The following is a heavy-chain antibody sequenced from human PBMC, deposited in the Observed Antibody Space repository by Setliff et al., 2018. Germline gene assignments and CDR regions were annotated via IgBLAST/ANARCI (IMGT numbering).Heavy chain of an antibody. CDR3: ARAPQYSNFWYALSWFDP. J-gene: IGHJ5*02. CDR2: ISHSGDP. Sequence: SETLSLTCAVYGGSFSGYHWSWIRQPPGKGLEWIGEISHSGDPNYNPSLKGRVTISLDTSKNQFSLKLTSVTAADTAVYYCARAPQYSNFWYALSWFDPWGQGTLVTVSS. CDR1: GGSFSGYH. D-gene: IGHD3-3*01. V-gene: IGHV4-34*01.